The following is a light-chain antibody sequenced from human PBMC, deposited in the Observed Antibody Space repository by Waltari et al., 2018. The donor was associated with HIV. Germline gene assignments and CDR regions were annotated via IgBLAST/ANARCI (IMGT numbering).Light chain of an antibody. CDR1: SSNIGAGYD. CDR2: GNS. V-gene: IGLV1-40*01. J-gene: IGLJ2*01. CDR3: QSHDSSLSVSVV. Sequence: SCTGSSSNIGAGYDVHWYQQLPGTAPKLLIYGNSNRPSGVPDRSSGSKSGTSASLAITGLQAEDEADYYCQSHDSSLSVSVVFGGGTKLTVL.